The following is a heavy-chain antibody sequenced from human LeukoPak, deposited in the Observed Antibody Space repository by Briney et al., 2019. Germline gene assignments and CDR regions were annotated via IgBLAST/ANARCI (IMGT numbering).Heavy chain of an antibody. J-gene: IGHJ4*02. CDR3: ARVHYDILTGTVNFDY. CDR1: GGSISSSNW. CDR2: IYHSGST. D-gene: IGHD3-9*01. V-gene: IGHV4-4*03. Sequence: PETLSLTCAVSGGSISSSNWWSWVRQPPGKGLEWIGEIYHSGSTNYNPSLKSRVTIPVDKSKNQFSLKLSSVTAADTAVYYCARVHYDILTGTVNFDYWGQGTLVTVSS.